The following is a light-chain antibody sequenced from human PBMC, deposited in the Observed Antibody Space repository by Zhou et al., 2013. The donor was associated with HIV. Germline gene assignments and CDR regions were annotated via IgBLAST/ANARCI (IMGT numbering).Light chain of an antibody. Sequence: GDRVTITCRASQGISSALAWYQQKPGKPPKLLIYRASSLESGVPSRFSGSGSGTDFTLTISSLQPEDFATYYCQQFNSYPITFGQGTRLEIK. CDR3: QQFNSYPIT. V-gene: IGKV1-13*02. CDR1: QGISSA. CDR2: RAS. J-gene: IGKJ5*01.